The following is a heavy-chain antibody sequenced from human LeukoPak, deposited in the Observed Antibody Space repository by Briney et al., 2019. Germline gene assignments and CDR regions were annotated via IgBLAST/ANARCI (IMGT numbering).Heavy chain of an antibody. D-gene: IGHD4-17*01. CDR1: GFTFSSYE. CDR3: AKEIYGDSTGGRFQQ. Sequence: GGSLRLSCAASGFTFSSYEMNWVRQAPGKGLEWVSYISSSGSTIYYADSVKGRFTISRDNAKNSLYLQMNSLRAEDTAVYYCAKEIYGDSTGGRFQQWGQGTLVTVSS. CDR2: ISSSGSTI. J-gene: IGHJ1*01. V-gene: IGHV3-48*03.